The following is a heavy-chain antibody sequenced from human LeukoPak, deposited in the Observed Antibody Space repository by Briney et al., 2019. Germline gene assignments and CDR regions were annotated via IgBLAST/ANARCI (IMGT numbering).Heavy chain of an antibody. CDR2: IYYSGST. V-gene: IGHV4-39*07. D-gene: IGHD3-3*01. CDR1: GGSISSSSYY. J-gene: IGHJ6*02. CDR3: ARRYDFWSGSGPYYYYGMDV. Sequence: SETLSLTCTVSGGSISSSSYYWGWIRQPPGKGLEWIGSIYYSGSTNYNPSLKSRVTISVDTSKNQFSLKLSSVTAADTAVYYCARRYDFWSGSGPYYYYGMDVWGQGTTVTVSS.